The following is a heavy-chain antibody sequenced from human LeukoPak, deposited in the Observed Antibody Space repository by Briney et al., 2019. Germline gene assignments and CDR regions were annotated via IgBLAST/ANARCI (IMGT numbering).Heavy chain of an antibody. D-gene: IGHD3-16*01. V-gene: IGHV1-18*01. CDR2: ISAYNGNT. Sequence: GASVKVPCKASGYTFTSYGISWVRQAPGQGLEWMGWISAYNGNTNYAQKLQGRVTMTTDTSTSTAYMELRSLRSDDTAVYYCARDVITLRLDYYYYYGMDVWGQGTTVTVSS. CDR1: GYTFTSYG. J-gene: IGHJ6*02. CDR3: ARDVITLRLDYYYYYGMDV.